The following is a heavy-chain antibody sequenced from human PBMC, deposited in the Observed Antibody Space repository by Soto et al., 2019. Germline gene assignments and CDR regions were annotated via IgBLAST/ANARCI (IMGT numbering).Heavy chain of an antibody. CDR3: ASHTGDLNWFDP. Sequence: SQXLSLPCAISGDSVSSHRAAWNWIQPSPSRGLEWLGRTYYRSKWYNDYAVSVKSRITINPDTSKNQFSLQLNSVTPEDTAVYYCASHTGDLNWFDPWGQGTLVTVSS. D-gene: IGHD7-27*01. V-gene: IGHV6-1*01. CDR2: TYYRSKWYN. J-gene: IGHJ5*02. CDR1: GDSVSSHRAA.